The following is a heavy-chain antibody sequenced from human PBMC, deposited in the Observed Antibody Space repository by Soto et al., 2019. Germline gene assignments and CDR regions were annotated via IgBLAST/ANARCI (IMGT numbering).Heavy chain of an antibody. D-gene: IGHD6-19*01. J-gene: IGHJ5*02. CDR2: IFQSGST. Sequence: TLSLTCGVPGGTIRSPFWWNWVRQPPGKGLEWIGEIFQSGSTNYTPSLESRVTISVDKSKNQFSLKLTSLKAGETAVYLCARGRGRYSSGWSWFDIWGQGILVTV. CDR3: ARGRGRYSSGWSWFDI. CDR1: GGTIRSPFW. V-gene: IGHV4-4*01.